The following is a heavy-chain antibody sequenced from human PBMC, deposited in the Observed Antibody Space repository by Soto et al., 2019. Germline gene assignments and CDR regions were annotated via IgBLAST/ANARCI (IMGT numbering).Heavy chain of an antibody. J-gene: IGHJ4*02. Sequence: SETLSLTCTVSGGSISSSSYYWGWIRQPPGKGLEWIGSIYYSGSTYYNPSLKSRVTISVDTSKNQFSLKLSSVTAADTAVYYCARGLAYCGGDCYYPDYWGQGTLVTISS. D-gene: IGHD2-21*02. CDR2: IYYSGST. V-gene: IGHV4-39*01. CDR1: GGSISSSSYY. CDR3: ARGLAYCGGDCYYPDY.